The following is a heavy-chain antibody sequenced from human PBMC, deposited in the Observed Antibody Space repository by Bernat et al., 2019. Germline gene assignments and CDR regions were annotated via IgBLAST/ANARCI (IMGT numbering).Heavy chain of an antibody. V-gene: IGHV3-23*04. CDR2: ISGSDGST. J-gene: IGHJ1*01. D-gene: IGHD3-3*01. CDR3: ARPYYDFWTGYGYFQH. Sequence: EVQLVESGGGLVQPGGSLRLSCAASGFTFSSYAMSWVRQAPGKGLEWVSAISGSDGSTFYADSVKGRFTISRDTSKNTLFLQMYSLRAEDTAVYYCARPYYDFWTGYGYFQHWGQGTLVTVSS. CDR1: GFTFSSYA.